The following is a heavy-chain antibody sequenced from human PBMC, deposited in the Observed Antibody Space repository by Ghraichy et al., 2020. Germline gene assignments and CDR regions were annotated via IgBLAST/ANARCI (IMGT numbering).Heavy chain of an antibody. CDR2: IYYSGST. V-gene: IGHV4-61*01. Sequence: ESLNISCTVSGGSVSSGSYYWSWIRQPPGKGLEWIGYIYYSGSTNYNPSLKSRVTISVDTSKNQFSLKLSSVTAADTAVYYCARDPVVVAAPGGMDVWGQGTTVTVSS. CDR1: GGSVSSGSYY. J-gene: IGHJ6*02. D-gene: IGHD2-15*01. CDR3: ARDPVVVAAPGGMDV.